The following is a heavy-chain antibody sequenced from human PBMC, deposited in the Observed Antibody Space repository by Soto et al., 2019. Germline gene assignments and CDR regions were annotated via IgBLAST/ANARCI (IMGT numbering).Heavy chain of an antibody. D-gene: IGHD5-18*01. J-gene: IGHJ6*02. Sequence: EVRLLESGGCLVQPGGSLRLSCAASGFTFISYAMSWVRQAPGKGLGWVSAMSGSGTSTYYADSAKGRFTITRDNSKNTLYLQMNSLRAEDTAVYYCAKVPGYGYGYGYYGMDVWGQGTTVTVSS. CDR1: GFTFISYA. V-gene: IGHV3-23*01. CDR3: AKVPGYGYGYGYYGMDV. CDR2: MSGSGTST.